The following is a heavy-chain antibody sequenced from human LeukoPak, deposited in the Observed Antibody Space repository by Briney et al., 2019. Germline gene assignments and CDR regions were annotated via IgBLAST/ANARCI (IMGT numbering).Heavy chain of an antibody. V-gene: IGHV4-59*02. CDR1: GGSVNSYD. J-gene: IGHJ4*02. Sequence: SETLSLTCTVSGGSVNSYDWSWIRQPPGKGLGWIGYIYYSGSTNYNPSLKSRVTISVDTSKNQFSLKLSSVTAADTAVYYCARLSTYYYEVDYWGQGTLVTVSS. CDR2: IYYSGST. D-gene: IGHD3-22*01. CDR3: ARLSTYYYEVDY.